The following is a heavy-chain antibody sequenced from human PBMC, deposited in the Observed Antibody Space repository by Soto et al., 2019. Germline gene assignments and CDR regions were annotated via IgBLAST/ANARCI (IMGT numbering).Heavy chain of an antibody. J-gene: IGHJ4*02. CDR2: MNPNSGNT. V-gene: IGHV1-8*01. D-gene: IGHD2-15*01. CDR3: ARSYCSGGSCCSRSDFDY. CDR1: GYTFTSYD. Sequence: QVQLVQSGAEVKKPGASVKVSCKASGYTFTSYDINWVRQATGQGLEWMGWMNPNSGNTGYAQKFQGRVTMTRNTSISTAYMELSSLRSEDTAVYYCARSYCSGGSCCSRSDFDYWGQGTLVTVSS.